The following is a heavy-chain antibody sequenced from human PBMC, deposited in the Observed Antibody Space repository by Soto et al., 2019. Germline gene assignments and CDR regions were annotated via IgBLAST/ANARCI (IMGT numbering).Heavy chain of an antibody. CDR1: GFIFSNFW. V-gene: IGHV3-7*01. J-gene: IGHJ5*02. D-gene: IGHD6-19*01. Sequence: EVQLVESGGALVQPGGSLRLSCTASGFIFSNFWMSWARQAPGKGLEWVAKMNQDGSSIYYVDSLRGRFTISRDNAKNSLFLQMNTLTAEDTAVYYCASADSGRNSFAPWGQGTLVTVSS. CDR2: MNQDGSSI. CDR3: ASADSGRNSFAP.